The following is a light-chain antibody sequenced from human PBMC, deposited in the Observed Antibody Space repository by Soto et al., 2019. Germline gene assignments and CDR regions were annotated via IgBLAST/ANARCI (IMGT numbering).Light chain of an antibody. CDR2: GAS. CDR3: QQYGSSPWT. CDR1: QSVSNSD. Sequence: EIVLTQSPGTLSLSPGERATLFCRASQSVSNSDLAWYQQKPGQAPRLLINGASSRATGIPDRFSGSGSGTDFTLTINRLEPDDFAVYYCQQYGSSPWTFGQGTKVEIK. J-gene: IGKJ1*01. V-gene: IGKV3-20*01.